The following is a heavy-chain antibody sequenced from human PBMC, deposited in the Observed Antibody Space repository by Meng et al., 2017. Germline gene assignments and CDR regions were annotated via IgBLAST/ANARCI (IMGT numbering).Heavy chain of an antibody. CDR1: GFTFSSYW. CDR2: IKHDGSEK. J-gene: IGHJ6*02. V-gene: IGHV3-7*01. Sequence: GESLKIPCAASGFTFSSYWMSWVRQAPGQGLAWVANIKHDGSEKYYVDSVKCRSTISRDNAKNSLSLQMNSLRAEYTAVYYCARDLSSGWQMTTYYYYGMDVWGQGTMVTVSS. CDR3: ARDLSSGWQMTTYYYYGMDV. D-gene: IGHD6-19*01.